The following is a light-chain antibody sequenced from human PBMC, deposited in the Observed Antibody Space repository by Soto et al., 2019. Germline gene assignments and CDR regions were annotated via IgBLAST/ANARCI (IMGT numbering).Light chain of an antibody. V-gene: IGLV2-23*02. CDR1: SSDVGNYNL. CDR3: SSYAGSSTLV. J-gene: IGLJ3*02. Sequence: QSALTQPASVSGSPGQSITISCTGTSSDVGNYNLVSWYQQHPGKAPKLMIYEVSKRPSGVSNRFFGSKSGNTASLTISGLQAEDEADYYCSSYAGSSTLVFGGGTKLTVL. CDR2: EVS.